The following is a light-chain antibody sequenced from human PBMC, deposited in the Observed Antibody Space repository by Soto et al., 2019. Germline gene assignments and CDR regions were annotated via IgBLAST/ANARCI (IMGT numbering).Light chain of an antibody. J-gene: IGKJ5*01. Sequence: EIVLTQSPGTLSLSPGERATLSCRASQSVSSNLAWYQQRPGQAPTLLIYGASTRATGIPARFSGTGSGTEFTLTISSLQSEDSAVYYCQQYNTWPAEITFGQGTRLEI. CDR3: QQYNTWPAEIT. V-gene: IGKV3-15*01. CDR2: GAS. CDR1: QSVSSN.